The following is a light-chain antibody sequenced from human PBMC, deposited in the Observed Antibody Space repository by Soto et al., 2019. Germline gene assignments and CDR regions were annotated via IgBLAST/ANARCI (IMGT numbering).Light chain of an antibody. CDR3: QQRCDWPLT. CDR1: QSVSSQ. Sequence: EIVLTQSPATLSLSPGERATLSCRASQSVSSQLAWYQQKPGQAPRLLIYDASNRATGIPARFSSSGSATDFTLTISSLEPEDFAVYYCQQRCDWPLTFGGGTKVDIK. CDR2: DAS. J-gene: IGKJ4*01. V-gene: IGKV3-11*01.